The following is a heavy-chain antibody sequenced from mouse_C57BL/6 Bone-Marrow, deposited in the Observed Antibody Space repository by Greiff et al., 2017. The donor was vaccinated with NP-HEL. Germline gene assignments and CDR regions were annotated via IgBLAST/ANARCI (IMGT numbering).Heavy chain of an antibody. CDR1: GYSFTDYN. D-gene: IGHD1-1*01. CDR3: ARSTTVVGSYYFDY. Sequence: VQLKESGPELVKPGASVKISCKASGYSFTDYNMNWVKQSNGKSLEWIGVINPNYGTTSYNQKFKGKATLTVDQSSSTAYMQLNSLTSEDSAVYYCARSTTVVGSYYFDYWGQGTTLTVSS. J-gene: IGHJ2*01. CDR2: INPNYGTT. V-gene: IGHV1-39*01.